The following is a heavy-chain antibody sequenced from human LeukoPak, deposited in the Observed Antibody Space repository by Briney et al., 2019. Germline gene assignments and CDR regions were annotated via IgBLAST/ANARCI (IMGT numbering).Heavy chain of an antibody. CDR3: AKGVVPAASTYYYYYYGMDV. D-gene: IGHD2-2*01. CDR1: GFTFSSYA. V-gene: IGHV3-23*01. CDR2: ISGSGGST. J-gene: IGHJ6*04. Sequence: GGSLRLSCAASGFTFSSYAMSWVRQAPGKGLEWVSAISGSGGSTYYADSVKGRFTISRDNSKNTLYLQMNSLRAEDTAVYYCAKGVVPAASTYYYYYYGMDVWSKGTTVTVSS.